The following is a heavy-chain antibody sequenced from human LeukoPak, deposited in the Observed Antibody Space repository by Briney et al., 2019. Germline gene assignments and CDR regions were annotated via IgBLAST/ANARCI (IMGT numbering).Heavy chain of an antibody. J-gene: IGHJ6*02. CDR3: ARAVVRGIYYYGLDV. D-gene: IGHD3-10*01. V-gene: IGHV4-34*01. CDR2: INHGGGT. Sequence: PSETLSLTCAVYGGSFSGYYWTWIRQPPGKGLEWIGEINHGGGTNYNPSLKSRVTISVDTSKNQFSVKLSSVTAADTAVYYCARAVVRGIYYYGLDVWGQGTRVTVSS. CDR1: GGSFSGYY.